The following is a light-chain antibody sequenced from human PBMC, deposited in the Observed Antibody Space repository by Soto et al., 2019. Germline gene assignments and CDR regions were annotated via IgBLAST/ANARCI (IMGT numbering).Light chain of an antibody. CDR1: QCISSW. CDR3: QQYDSFSWT. V-gene: IGKV1-5*01. J-gene: IGKJ1*01. Sequence: DIQMTQSPSTLSASVGDRVTITCRASQCISSWLAWYQQKPGRAPNLLIYDASSLESGVPTRFSGSGSGTEFTLTISSLQPDDFATYYCQQYDSFSWTFGQGTKVDI. CDR2: DAS.